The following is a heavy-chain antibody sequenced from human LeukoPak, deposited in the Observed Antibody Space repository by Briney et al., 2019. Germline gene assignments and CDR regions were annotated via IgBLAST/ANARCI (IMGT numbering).Heavy chain of an antibody. V-gene: IGHV3-23*01. Sequence: GGSLRLSCAASGFTFSSYSMNWVRQAPGKGLEWVSAISGSGGSTHYADSVKGRFTISRDNSKNTLYLQMNSLRAEDTAVYYCAKNLRGYYYDSSGYFFDYWGQGTLVTVSS. D-gene: IGHD3-22*01. CDR3: AKNLRGYYYDSSGYFFDY. CDR2: ISGSGGST. CDR1: GFTFSSYS. J-gene: IGHJ4*02.